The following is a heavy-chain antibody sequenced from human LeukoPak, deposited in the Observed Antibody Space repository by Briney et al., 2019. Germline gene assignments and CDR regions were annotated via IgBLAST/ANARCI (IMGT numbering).Heavy chain of an antibody. CDR3: AKTSYSSSWHYFDY. J-gene: IGHJ4*02. CDR1: GFTFTNYW. Sequence: GGSLRLSCAASGFTFTNYWMTWVRQASGKGLEWVANIKQDGSEKYYVDSVKGRFTISRDNAKNTLYLQMNSLRAEDTAVYYCAKTSYSSSWHYFDYWGQGTLVTVSS. V-gene: IGHV3-7*01. CDR2: IKQDGSEK. D-gene: IGHD6-13*01.